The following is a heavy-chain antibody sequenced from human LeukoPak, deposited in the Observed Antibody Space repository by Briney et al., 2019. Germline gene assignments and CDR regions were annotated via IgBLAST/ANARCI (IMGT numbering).Heavy chain of an antibody. CDR3: ARDSGPRSGWILGYYYYMDV. CDR1: GGSISSSSYY. J-gene: IGHJ6*03. Sequence: SETLSLTCTVSGGSISSSSYYWGWIRQPPGKGLEWIGSIYYSGSTYYNPSLKSRVTISVDTSKNQFSLKLSSVTAADTAVYYCARDSGPRSGWILGYYYYMDVWGKGTTVTVSS. V-gene: IGHV4-39*07. CDR2: IYYSGST. D-gene: IGHD6-19*01.